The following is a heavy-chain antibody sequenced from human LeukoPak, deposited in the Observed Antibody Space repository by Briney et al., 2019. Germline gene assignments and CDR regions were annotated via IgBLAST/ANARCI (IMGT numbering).Heavy chain of an antibody. CDR1: GGSISSGSYY. D-gene: IGHD3-9*01. Sequence: TLSLTCTVSGGSISSGSYYWSWIRQPAGKGLEWIGRIYTSGSANYNPSLKSRVTISVDKSKNQFSLKLSSVTAADTAVYYCARIDILSGYPVDYWGQGTLVTVSS. CDR3: ARIDILSGYPVDY. J-gene: IGHJ4*02. V-gene: IGHV4-61*02. CDR2: IYTSGSA.